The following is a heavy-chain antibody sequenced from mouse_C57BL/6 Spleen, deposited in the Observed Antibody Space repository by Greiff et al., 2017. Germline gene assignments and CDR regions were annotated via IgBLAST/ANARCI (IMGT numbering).Heavy chain of an antibody. CDR1: GYTFTSYD. D-gene: IGHD1-1*01. CDR2: IYPSDGST. V-gene: IGHV1-85*01. CDR3: ARGITTGPGWYFDV. J-gene: IGHJ1*03. Sequence: QVQLQQSGPELVKPGASVQLSCKASGYTFTSYDINWVKQRPGQGLEWIGRIYPSDGSTKYNEKFKGKTTVTVDTASSTAYMELHSLTSEDSAVYFGARGITTGPGWYFDVWGTGTTVTVSS.